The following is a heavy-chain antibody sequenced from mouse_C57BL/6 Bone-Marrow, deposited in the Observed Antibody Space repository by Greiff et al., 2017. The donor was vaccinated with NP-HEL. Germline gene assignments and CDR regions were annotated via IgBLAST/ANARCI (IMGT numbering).Heavy chain of an antibody. CDR3: ARAHLLPSFVY. Sequence: VQVVESGPELVKPGASVKISCKASGYAFSSSWMNWVKQRPGKGLEWIGRIYPGDGDTNYNGKFKGKATLTADKSSSTAYMQLSSLTSEDSAVYFCARAHLLPSFVYWGQGTLVTVSA. D-gene: IGHD1-1*01. J-gene: IGHJ3*01. CDR1: GYAFSSSW. V-gene: IGHV1-82*01. CDR2: IYPGDGDT.